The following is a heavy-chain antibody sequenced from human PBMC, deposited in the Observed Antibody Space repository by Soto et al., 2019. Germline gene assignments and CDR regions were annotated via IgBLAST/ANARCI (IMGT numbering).Heavy chain of an antibody. Sequence: SETLSLTCTVSCGSIISYYWSWIRQPPGKGLEWIGYIYYSGSTNYNPSLKSRVTISVDTSKNQFSLKLSSVTAADTAVYYCARGLRYFDWLFRFDPWGQGTLVTVSS. J-gene: IGHJ5*02. CDR1: CGSIISYY. D-gene: IGHD3-9*01. CDR3: ARGLRYFDWLFRFDP. V-gene: IGHV4-59*01. CDR2: IYYSGST.